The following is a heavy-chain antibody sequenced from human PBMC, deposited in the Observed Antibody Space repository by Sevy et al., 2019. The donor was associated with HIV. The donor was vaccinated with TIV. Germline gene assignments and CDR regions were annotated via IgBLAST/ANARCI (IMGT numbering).Heavy chain of an antibody. J-gene: IGHJ5*02. D-gene: IGHD3-10*01. CDR1: GGSINNPDFN. CDR2: VYYSGNT. Sequence: SETLSLTCSVSGGSINNPDFNWIWVRQPPGRGLEWIGYVYYSGNTYYSPSLKTRASLSIDTSKNQFSLDLHSVTAADTAVYYCTRVRGPFGWSDPWGQGTLVTVSS. CDR3: TRVRGPFGWSDP. V-gene: IGHV4-30-4*01.